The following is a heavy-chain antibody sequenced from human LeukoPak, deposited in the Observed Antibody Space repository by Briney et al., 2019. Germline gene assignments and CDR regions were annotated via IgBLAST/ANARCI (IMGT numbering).Heavy chain of an antibody. V-gene: IGHV3-33*06. CDR3: AKDPNYDILTGYSRSPPFDY. Sequence: GRSLRLSCAASGFTFSNYGMHWVRQAPGKGLEWVAVIWYDGSNKYYADSVKGRFTISRDNSKNTLYLQMNSLRAEDTAVYYCAKDPNYDILTGYSRSPPFDYWGQGTLVTVSS. CDR2: IWYDGSNK. CDR1: GFTFSNYG. J-gene: IGHJ4*02. D-gene: IGHD3-9*01.